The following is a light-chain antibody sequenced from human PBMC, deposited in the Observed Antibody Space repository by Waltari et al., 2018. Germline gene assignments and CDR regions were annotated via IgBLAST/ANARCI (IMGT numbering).Light chain of an antibody. Sequence: IVMTQSPLSLPVTPGEPASISCKSSRSLLHSSGYNYVDWYLQKPGQSPQHQLSLGSNRASGVPDRFSGSGSGTDFTLKISRVDAEDVGVYYCMQALQSPLTFGGGTKVEIK. J-gene: IGKJ4*01. CDR3: MQALQSPLT. CDR1: RSLLHSSGYNY. V-gene: IGKV2-28*01. CDR2: LGS.